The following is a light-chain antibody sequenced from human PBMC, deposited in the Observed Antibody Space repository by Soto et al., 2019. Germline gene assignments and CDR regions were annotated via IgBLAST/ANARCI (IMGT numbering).Light chain of an antibody. CDR2: LNSDGSH. Sequence: QSVLTQSPSASASLGASVKLTCTLSSGHSSYAIAWHQQQPEKGPRYLMKLNSDGSHSKGDGIPDRFSGSSSGAERYLTISSLQSEDQADYYCQTGGTDILFGGGTQLPVL. CDR1: SGHSSYA. V-gene: IGLV4-69*01. CDR3: QTGGTDIL. J-gene: IGLJ2*01.